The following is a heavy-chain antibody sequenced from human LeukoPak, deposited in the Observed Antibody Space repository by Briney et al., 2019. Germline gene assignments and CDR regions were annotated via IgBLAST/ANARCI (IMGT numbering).Heavy chain of an antibody. CDR2: VSGNNGNT. D-gene: IGHD6-19*01. CDR3: ARGREAVAVTYYFDY. V-gene: IGHV1-18*01. Sequence: ASVKVSCKASGYTFTTYGISWVRQAPGQGLEWMGWVSGNNGNTNYAQKLQGRVTMTTDTSAGTAYMELSSLRSEDTAVYYCARGREAVAVTYYFDYWGQGTLVTVSS. CDR1: GYTFTTYG. J-gene: IGHJ4*02.